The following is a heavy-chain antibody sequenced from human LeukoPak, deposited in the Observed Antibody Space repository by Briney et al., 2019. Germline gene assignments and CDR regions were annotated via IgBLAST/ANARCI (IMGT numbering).Heavy chain of an antibody. CDR3: ARDRDYYDSSPDAFDI. Sequence: GGSLRLSCAASGFTFSDYYMSWIRQAPGKGLEWVSYISSSGSTIYYADSVKGRFTISRDNSKNTLYLQMNSLRAEDTAVYYCARDRDYYDSSPDAFDIWGQGSMVTVSS. CDR1: GFTFSDYY. D-gene: IGHD3-22*01. J-gene: IGHJ3*02. V-gene: IGHV3-11*04. CDR2: ISSSGSTI.